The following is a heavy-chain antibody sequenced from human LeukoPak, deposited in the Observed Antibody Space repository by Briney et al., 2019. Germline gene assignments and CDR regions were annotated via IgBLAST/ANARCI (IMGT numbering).Heavy chain of an antibody. CDR2: IYYSGST. CDR1: GGSISSYY. Sequence: SETLSLTCTVSGGSISSYYWSWIRQPPGKGLEWIGYIYYSGSTNYNPSLKSRVTISVDTSKNQFSLKLSSVTAADTAVYYCARALYCTNGVCYTDPQYFDYWGQGTLVTVSS. V-gene: IGHV4-59*01. D-gene: IGHD2-8*01. CDR3: ARALYCTNGVCYTDPQYFDY. J-gene: IGHJ4*02.